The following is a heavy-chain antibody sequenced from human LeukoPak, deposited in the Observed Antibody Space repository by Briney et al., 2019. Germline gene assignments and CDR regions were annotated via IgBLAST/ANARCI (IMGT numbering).Heavy chain of an antibody. CDR1: GGSISGDY. CDR2: IHYSGST. CDR3: ARASYSSSSTFDY. V-gene: IGHV4-59*01. D-gene: IGHD6-6*01. J-gene: IGHJ4*02. Sequence: PSETLSLTCTVSGGSISGDYWSWIRQSPGKGLEWIAYIHYSGSTSYNPSLKSRVTISVDTSKNEFSLKLSSVTAADTAVYYCARASYSSSSTFDYWGQGTLVTVSS.